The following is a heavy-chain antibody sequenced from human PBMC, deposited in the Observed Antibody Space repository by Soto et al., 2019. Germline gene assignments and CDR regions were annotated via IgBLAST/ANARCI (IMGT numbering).Heavy chain of an antibody. CDR2: ISPYTGNT. V-gene: IGHV1-18*01. CDR3: VMVDNYVTPTPQDV. D-gene: IGHD3-16*01. J-gene: IGHJ6*02. CDR1: GYILVNYG. Sequence: QVQLVQSGDEVKKPGASVKVSCKASGYILVNYGIAWVRQAPGQGLEWMGWISPYTGNTHSATKVQGRLTMTTDTSTSTAYMDLGSLTSAETAVYYCVMVDNYVTPTPQDVWGQGTTVTVSS.